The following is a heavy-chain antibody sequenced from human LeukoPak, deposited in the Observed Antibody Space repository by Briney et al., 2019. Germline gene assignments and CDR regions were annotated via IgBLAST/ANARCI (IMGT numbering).Heavy chain of an antibody. CDR2: IIPIFGTA. J-gene: IGHJ4*02. D-gene: IGHD2-15*01. Sequence: SVKVSCKASGGTFSSYAISWVRQAPGQGLEWMGGIIPIFGTANYAQKFQGRVTITADESTSTAYMELSSLRSEDTAVYYCARTTSSRYCSGGSCYSPPDYWGQGTLVTVSS. CDR1: GGTFSSYA. V-gene: IGHV1-69*13. CDR3: ARTTSSRYCSGGSCYSPPDY.